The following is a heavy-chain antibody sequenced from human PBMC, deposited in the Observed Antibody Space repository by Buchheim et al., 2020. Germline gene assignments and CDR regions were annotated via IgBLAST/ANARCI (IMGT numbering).Heavy chain of an antibody. CDR1: GFTFSSYA. CDR3: ASIYGDQDY. Sequence: EVQLLESGGGLVQPGGSLRLSCAASGFTFSSYAMSWVRQAPGKGLEWVANIKQDGSEKYYVDSVKGRFTISRDNAKNSLYLQMNSLRAEDTAVYYCASIYGDQDYWGQGTL. V-gene: IGHV3-7*01. CDR2: IKQDGSEK. D-gene: IGHD4-17*01. J-gene: IGHJ4*02.